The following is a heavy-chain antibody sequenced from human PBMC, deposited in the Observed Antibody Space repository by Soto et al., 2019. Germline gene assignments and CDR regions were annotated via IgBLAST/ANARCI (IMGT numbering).Heavy chain of an antibody. CDR1: GGTFSSYA. V-gene: IGHV1-69*13. J-gene: IGHJ4*02. Sequence: GPPVKVSCKASGGTFSSYAISWVRQAPGQGLEWMGGIIPIFGTANYAQKFQGRVAITADESTSTAYMELSSLRSEDTAVYYCARARPYNWNYSQADYWGQGTLVTVSS. CDR3: ARARPYNWNYSQADY. D-gene: IGHD1-7*01. CDR2: IIPIFGTA.